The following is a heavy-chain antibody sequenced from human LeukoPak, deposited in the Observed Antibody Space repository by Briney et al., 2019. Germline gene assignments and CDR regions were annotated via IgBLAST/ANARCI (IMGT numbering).Heavy chain of an antibody. CDR2: IRGDENEI. Sequence: PGGSLRLSCAASGFTFSSHWMHWVRHVPGKGLVWVARIRGDENEIDYADSVKGRFTISRDNAKNTLYLQMNSLRVEDTAVYFCARGHVPGSTRHWDFWGQGTQVTVSS. D-gene: IGHD3-10*01. CDR3: ARGHVPGSTRHWDF. CDR1: GFTFSSHW. V-gene: IGHV3-74*01. J-gene: IGHJ4*02.